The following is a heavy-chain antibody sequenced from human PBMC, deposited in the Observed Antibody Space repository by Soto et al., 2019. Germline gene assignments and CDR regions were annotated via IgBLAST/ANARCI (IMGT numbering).Heavy chain of an antibody. CDR1: GGSISSYY. V-gene: IGHV4-59*01. D-gene: IGHD4-17*01. J-gene: IGHJ4*02. CDR2: IYYSGST. CDR3: ARGVYGDYTALDY. Sequence: QVQLQESGPGLVKPSETLSLTCTVSGGSISSYYWSWIRQPPGKGLEWIVYIYYSGSTNYNPSLSSRVTISVDTSKSQFSLTVSSVTAADTAVYYCARGVYGDYTALDYWGQGTLVTVSS.